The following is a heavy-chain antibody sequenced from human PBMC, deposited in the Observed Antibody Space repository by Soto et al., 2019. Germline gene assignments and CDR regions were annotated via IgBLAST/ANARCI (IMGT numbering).Heavy chain of an antibody. J-gene: IGHJ6*02. CDR2: INPNSGGT. CDR3: AGGEVLWTHYYYYGMDV. Sequence: ASVKVSCKASGYTFTGYYMHWVRQAPGQGLEWMGWINPNSGGTNYAQKFQGWVTMTRDTSISTAYMELSRLRSDDTAVYYCAGGEVLWTHYYYYGMDVWGQGTRVTSP. V-gene: IGHV1-2*04. CDR1: GYTFTGYY. D-gene: IGHD3-16*01.